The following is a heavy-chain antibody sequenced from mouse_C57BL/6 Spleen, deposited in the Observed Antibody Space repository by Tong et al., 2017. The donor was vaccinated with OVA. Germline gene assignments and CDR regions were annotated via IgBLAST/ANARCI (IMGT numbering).Heavy chain of an antibody. CDR1: GYTFTGYY. CDR3: ARGYGNLFDY. D-gene: IGHD2-10*02. J-gene: IGHJ2*01. V-gene: IGHV1-31*01. CDR2: IYPYNGVS. Sequence: EVQLQESGPELVKPGASVKISCKASGYTFTGYYMHWVKQSHGNILDWIGYIYPYNGVSSYNQKFKGKATLTADKSSSTAYMQLSSLTSEDSAVYYCARGYGNLFDYWGQGTTLTVSS.